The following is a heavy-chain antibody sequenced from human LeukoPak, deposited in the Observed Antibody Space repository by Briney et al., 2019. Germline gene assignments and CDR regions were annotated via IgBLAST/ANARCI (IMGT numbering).Heavy chain of an antibody. CDR3: AKDIEDSSGWSPCDY. V-gene: IGHV3-23*01. CDR1: GFTFSSYA. D-gene: IGHD6-19*01. J-gene: IGHJ4*02. Sequence: GSLRLSCAASGFTFSSYAMSWVRQAPGKGLEWVSAISGSGGSTYYADSVKGRFTISRDNSKNTLYLQMNSLRAEDTAVYYCAKDIEDSSGWSPCDYWGQGTLVTVSS. CDR2: ISGSGGST.